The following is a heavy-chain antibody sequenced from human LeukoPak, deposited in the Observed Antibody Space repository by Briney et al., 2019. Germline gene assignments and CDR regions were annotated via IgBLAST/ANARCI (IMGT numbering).Heavy chain of an antibody. CDR2: IYHSGST. CDR3: ARDLPAVVPAAYKID. J-gene: IGHJ4*02. V-gene: IGHV4-38-2*02. Sequence: PSETLSLACAVSGYSISSGYYWGWIRQPPGKGLEWIGSIYHSGSTYYNPSLKSRVTISVDTSKNQFSLKLSSVTAADTAVYYCARDLPAVVPAAYKIDWGQGTLV. CDR1: GYSISSGYY. D-gene: IGHD2-2*01.